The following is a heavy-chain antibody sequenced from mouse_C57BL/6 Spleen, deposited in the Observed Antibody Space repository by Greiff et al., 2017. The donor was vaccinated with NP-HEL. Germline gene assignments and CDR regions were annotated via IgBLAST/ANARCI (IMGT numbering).Heavy chain of an antibody. V-gene: IGHV1-50*01. J-gene: IGHJ2*01. CDR1: GYTFTSYW. CDR2: IDPSDSYT. Sequence: QVQLQQPGAELVKPGASVKLSCKASGYTFTSYWMPWVKQRPGQGLEWIGEIDPSDSYTNYNQKFKGKATLTVDTSSSTAYMQLSSLTSEDSAVYYCAREGTLTTVVATDYWGQGTTLTVSS. CDR3: AREGTLTTVVATDY. D-gene: IGHD1-1*01.